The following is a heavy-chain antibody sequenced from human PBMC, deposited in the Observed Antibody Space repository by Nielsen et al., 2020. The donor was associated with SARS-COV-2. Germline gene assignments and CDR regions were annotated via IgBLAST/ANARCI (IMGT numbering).Heavy chain of an antibody. CDR2: IYSGGST. CDR1: GFTVSSNY. CDR3: AREWRVPKGWYFDL. V-gene: IGHV3-53*04. D-gene: IGHD6-19*01. Sequence: GESLKISCAASGFTVSSNYMSWVRQAPGKGLEWVSVIYSGGSTYYADSVKGRFTISRHNSKNTLYLQMNSLRAEDTAVYYCAREWRVPKGWYFDLWGRGTLVTVSS. J-gene: IGHJ2*01.